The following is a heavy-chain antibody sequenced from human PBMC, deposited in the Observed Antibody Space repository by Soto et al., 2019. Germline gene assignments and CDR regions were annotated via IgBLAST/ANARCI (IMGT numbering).Heavy chain of an antibody. CDR3: ARDPAPYGYYSY. CDR1: GYTFTGFY. V-gene: IGHV1-2*02. J-gene: IGHJ4*02. CDR2: INPNNGGT. D-gene: IGHD4-17*01. Sequence: ASVKVSCKASGYTFTGFYMHWVRQAPGQGLEWMGWINPNNGGTNYVQKFQDRVTMTRDTSITTAYMELSGLRSDDTAVYYCARDPAPYGYYSYWGQGTLVTVSS.